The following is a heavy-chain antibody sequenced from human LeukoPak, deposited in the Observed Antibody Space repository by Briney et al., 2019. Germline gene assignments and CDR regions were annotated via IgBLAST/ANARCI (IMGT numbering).Heavy chain of an antibody. J-gene: IGHJ5*02. CDR2: ICAYNGNT. V-gene: IGHV1-18*01. CDR3: ALVKDALTFNWFDP. CDR1: GYTFTSYG. D-gene: IGHD2-21*01. Sequence: ASVKVSCTASGYTFTSYGISWVRQAPGQGLEWMGWICAYNGNTNYEQKLQGRVTMTKDTSTSTAYMELRSLRSDDTAVYYCALVKDALTFNWFDPWGQGTLVTVSS.